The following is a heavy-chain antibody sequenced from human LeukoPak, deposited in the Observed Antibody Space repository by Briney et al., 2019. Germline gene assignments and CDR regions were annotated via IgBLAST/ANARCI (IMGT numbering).Heavy chain of an antibody. J-gene: IGHJ4*02. V-gene: IGHV3-23*01. D-gene: IGHD3-10*01. CDR3: AKRGIVIRGFLIGFHKEAYYFDY. CDR2: ISESGGST. CDR1: GITLSNYG. Sequence: GGSLRLSCVVSGITLSNYGMSWVRQAPGKGLEWVSGISESGGSTNYAGSVKGRFIIYRDNSKTTVYLQMNSLRAEDTAVYFCAKRGIVIRGFLIGFHKEAYYFDYWGQGILVTVSS.